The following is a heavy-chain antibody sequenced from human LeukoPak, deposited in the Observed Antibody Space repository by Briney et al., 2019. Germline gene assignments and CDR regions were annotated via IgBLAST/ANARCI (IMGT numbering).Heavy chain of an antibody. CDR2: IYYSGST. CDR1: GGSISSYY. V-gene: IGHV4-59*01. Sequence: SETLSLTCTVSGGSISSYYWSWIRQPPGKGLEWIGYIYYSGSTNYNPSLMSRVTISVDTSKNQFSLKLSSVTAADTAVYYCASYREAYDLYPHGLDVWGRGTVVTVSS. J-gene: IGHJ3*01. CDR3: ASYREAYDLYPHGLDV. D-gene: IGHD5-24*01.